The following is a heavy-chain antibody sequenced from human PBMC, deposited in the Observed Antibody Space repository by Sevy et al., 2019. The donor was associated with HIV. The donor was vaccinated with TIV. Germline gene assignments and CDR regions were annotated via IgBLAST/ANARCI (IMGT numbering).Heavy chain of an antibody. CDR2: IKSKSDGGTT. D-gene: IGHD4-17*01. Sequence: GGSLRLSCTTSGFTFEDYAMSWVRQAPGKGLEWIGRIKSKSDGGTTDFAAPVKGRFTISRDDSQNKLFLQMNSLKTEDTAVYYCTSMTTVEGVFDFWGQGTLVTVSS. CDR1: GFTFEDYA. CDR3: TSMTTVEGVFDF. V-gene: IGHV3-15*01. J-gene: IGHJ4*02.